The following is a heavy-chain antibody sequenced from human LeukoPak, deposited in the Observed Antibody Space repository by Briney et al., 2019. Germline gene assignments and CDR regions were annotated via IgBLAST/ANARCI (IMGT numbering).Heavy chain of an antibody. D-gene: IGHD3-22*01. V-gene: IGHV3-30*18. CDR1: GFTFSSYG. J-gene: IGHJ4*02. CDR2: ISYDGSNK. Sequence: GRSLRLSCAASGFTFSSYGMHWVRQAPGKGLEWVAVISYDGSNKYYADSVKGRFTISRDNSKNTLYLQMNSPRAEDTAVYYCAKDIARYYDSSGYEEKDYWGQGTLVTVSS. CDR3: AKDIARYYDSSGYEEKDY.